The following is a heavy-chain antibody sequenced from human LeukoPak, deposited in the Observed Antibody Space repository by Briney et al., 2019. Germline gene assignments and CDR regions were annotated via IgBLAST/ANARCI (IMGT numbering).Heavy chain of an antibody. D-gene: IGHD3-22*01. CDR3: AKVVSITMIVVVRNFDY. Sequence: GGSLRLSCAASGFTFSSYAMSWVRQAPGKGLEWVSAISGSGGSTYYADSVKGRFTISRDNSKNTLYLQMNSLRAEDTAVYYCAKVVSITMIVVVRNFDYWGQGTLVTVSS. CDR1: GFTFSSYA. V-gene: IGHV3-23*01. J-gene: IGHJ4*02. CDR2: ISGSGGST.